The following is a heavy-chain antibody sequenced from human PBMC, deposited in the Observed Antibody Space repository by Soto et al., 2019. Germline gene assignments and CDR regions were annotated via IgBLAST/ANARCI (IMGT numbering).Heavy chain of an antibody. V-gene: IGHV4-31*03. D-gene: IGHD3-22*01. Sequence: LSLTCTVSGGSISSGGYYWSWIRQHPGKGLDWIGYIYYSWSTYYNPSPKSRVTISVDTSKNQFSLKLGSVTAADTAVYYCARDPYDSSGNNWFDSWGQGXLVTVYS. CDR3: ARDPYDSSGNNWFDS. J-gene: IGHJ5*01. CDR1: GGSISSGGYY. CDR2: IYYSWST.